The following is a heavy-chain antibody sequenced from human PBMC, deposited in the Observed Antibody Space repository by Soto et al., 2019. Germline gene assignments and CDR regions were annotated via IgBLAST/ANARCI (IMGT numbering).Heavy chain of an antibody. J-gene: IGHJ4*02. CDR2: ISPSGSP. Sequence: KASETLSLTCSVSGGSVNSGGYSWSWIRQPPGKGLEWIGFISPSGSPAYNPSLKSRVTISVDRSNNQISLEISSVTAADTAVYFCSRGFHSWGPGTLVTVSS. CDR3: SRGFHS. CDR1: GGSVNSGGYS. V-gene: IGHV4-30-2*01.